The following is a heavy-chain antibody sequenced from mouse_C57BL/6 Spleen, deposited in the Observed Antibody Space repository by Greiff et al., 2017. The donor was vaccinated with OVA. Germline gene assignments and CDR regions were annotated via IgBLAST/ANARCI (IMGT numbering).Heavy chain of an antibody. CDR2: ISDGGSYT. Sequence: EVKLMESGGGLVKPGGSLKLSCAASGFTFSSYAMSWVRQTPEKRLEWVATISDGGSYTYYPDNVKGRFTISRDNAKNNLYLQMSHLKSEDTAMYYCARAPDYYGNYFWYFDVWGTGTTVTVSS. CDR3: ARAPDYYGNYFWYFDV. D-gene: IGHD2-1*01. V-gene: IGHV5-4*03. CDR1: GFTFSSYA. J-gene: IGHJ1*03.